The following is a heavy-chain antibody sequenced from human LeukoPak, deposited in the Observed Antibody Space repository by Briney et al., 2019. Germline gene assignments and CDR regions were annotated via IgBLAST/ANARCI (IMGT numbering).Heavy chain of an antibody. CDR3: ARGRGVDY. J-gene: IGHJ4*02. Sequence: GGSLRLSCAASGFTFTTYWMTWVRQAPGKRLEWVANIKQDGSEKYYVDSVKGRFTISRDNAESSLYLQMSSLRAEDTAVYYCARGRGVDYWGQGTLVTVSS. V-gene: IGHV3-7*01. CDR2: IKQDGSEK. CDR1: GFTFTTYW. D-gene: IGHD3-10*01.